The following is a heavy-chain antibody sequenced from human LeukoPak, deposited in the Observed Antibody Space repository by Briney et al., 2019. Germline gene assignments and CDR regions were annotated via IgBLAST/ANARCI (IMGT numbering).Heavy chain of an antibody. V-gene: IGHV4-39*07. D-gene: IGHD3-16*02. Sequence: SETLSLTCTVSSGSISSNNHYWGWIRQPQGKRLEWIGNNSGNTDYNPSLRSRVTISVDPSKKQFSLKLSSVTAADTAVYYCAGEITFGGVIVDDAFDIWGQGTMVTVSS. CDR1: SGSISSNNHY. J-gene: IGHJ3*02. CDR2: NSGNT. CDR3: AGEITFGGVIVDDAFDI.